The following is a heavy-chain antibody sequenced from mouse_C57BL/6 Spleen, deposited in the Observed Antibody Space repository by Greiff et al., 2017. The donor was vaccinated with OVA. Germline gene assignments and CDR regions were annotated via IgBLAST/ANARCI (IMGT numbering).Heavy chain of an antibody. CDR1: GFTFTDYY. CDR2: IRNKANGYTT. Sequence: EVQLQQSGGGLVQPGGSLSLSCAASGFTFTDYYMSWVRQPPGKALEWLGFIRNKANGYTTEYSASVKGRFTISRDNSKSILYLQMNALRAEDSATYYCARSLYDYEGVDYWGQGTSVTVSS. V-gene: IGHV7-3*01. CDR3: ARSLYDYEGVDY. D-gene: IGHD2-4*01. J-gene: IGHJ4*01.